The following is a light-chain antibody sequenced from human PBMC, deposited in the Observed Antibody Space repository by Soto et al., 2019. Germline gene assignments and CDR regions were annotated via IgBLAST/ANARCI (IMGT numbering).Light chain of an antibody. CDR1: QTISSW. J-gene: IGKJ1*01. CDR2: KAS. V-gene: IGKV1-5*03. Sequence: DIQMTQSPSTLSASVGDRVTITCRASQTISSWLAWYQQKPGKAPKLLLYKASSLKSGVPSRFSGSGSGTEFTLTISSLQPDDFATYYCQQSNSYPWTFGQGTNVELK. CDR3: QQSNSYPWT.